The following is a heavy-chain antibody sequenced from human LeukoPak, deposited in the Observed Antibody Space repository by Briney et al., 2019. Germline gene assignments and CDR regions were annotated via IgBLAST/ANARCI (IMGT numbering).Heavy chain of an antibody. CDR1: GFIFSSYA. CDR2: ISGSGGST. D-gene: IGHD2-2*01. CDR3: AKEEVPNDY. V-gene: IGHV3-23*01. J-gene: IGHJ4*02. Sequence: GGSLRLSCAASGFIFSSYAMSWVRQAPGKGLEWVSTISGSGGSTYYADSVKGRFTISRDTSKNTLYLQMNTLRPEDTAVYYCAKEEVPNDYWGQGTLVTVSS.